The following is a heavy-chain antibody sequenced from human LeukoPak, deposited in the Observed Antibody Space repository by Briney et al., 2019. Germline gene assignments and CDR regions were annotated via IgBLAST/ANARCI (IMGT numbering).Heavy chain of an antibody. D-gene: IGHD5-24*01. CDR2: INQDGVER. J-gene: IGHJ3*01. CDR3: ARGFDGYYGFDL. Sequence: GGSLRLSCAASGFTFTTYWMSWVRQAPGKGLEWVANINQDGVERYYVASVRGRLTISRDNAKNSMYVQMNSLRAEDTAVYYCARGFDGYYGFDLWGQGTMVTVSS. V-gene: IGHV3-7*05. CDR1: GFTFTTYW.